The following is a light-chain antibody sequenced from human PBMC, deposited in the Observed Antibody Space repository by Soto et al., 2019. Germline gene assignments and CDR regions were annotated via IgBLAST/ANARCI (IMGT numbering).Light chain of an antibody. CDR2: DAS. CDR1: RSISSW. J-gene: IGKJ1*01. V-gene: IGKV1-5*01. Sequence: DIQMTQSPSTLSASVGDRVTITCRASRSISSWLAWYQQKPGKAPKLLIYDASSLESGVPSRFSGSGSGTEFPLTLSSLQPDDFATYYCQQYNSYRTFGQGTKVEIK. CDR3: QQYNSYRT.